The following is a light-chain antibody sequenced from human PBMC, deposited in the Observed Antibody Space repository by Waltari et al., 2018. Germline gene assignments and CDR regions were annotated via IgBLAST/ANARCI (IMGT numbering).Light chain of an antibody. CDR3: QQYSTYSLWA. CDR2: KTS. J-gene: IGKJ1*01. Sequence: DIQMTQTRSTLSASIGDRVNITCRASQNISRWLAWYQQKPGKAPNLLIYKTSSLQSGVPSRFSGSGSGTEFTLTISSLQPEDFATYYCQQYSTYSLWAFGQGTKVEIK. V-gene: IGKV1-5*03. CDR1: QNISRW.